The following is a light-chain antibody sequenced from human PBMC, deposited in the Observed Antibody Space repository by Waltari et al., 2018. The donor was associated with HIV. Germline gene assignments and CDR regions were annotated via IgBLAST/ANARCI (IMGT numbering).Light chain of an antibody. CDR1: QSLLHSSGYHF. J-gene: IGKJ1*01. V-gene: IGKV2-28*01. Sequence: DIVMTQSPLSLPVTPGEPASISCRSSQSLLHSSGYHFLDWYLQKPGQSPQLLIYLGSSPASGVPDRFSGSGSGTDFTLKISRVEADDVGVYYCMQALQTPGTFGQGTKVEIK. CDR2: LGS. CDR3: MQALQTPGT.